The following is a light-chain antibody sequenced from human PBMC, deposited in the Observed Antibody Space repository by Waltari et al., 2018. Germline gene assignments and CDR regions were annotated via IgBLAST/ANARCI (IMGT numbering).Light chain of an antibody. Sequence: EVVMTQSPVTLSVSPGERATLPCRARQSISSNFAWYQQKFGQAPRLLIYGTSTRATDVPARFSGSGSGTEFTLTISSLQSEDFAVYYCQHYNNWPLEYTFGQGTKLEI. V-gene: IGKV3-15*01. J-gene: IGKJ2*01. CDR3: QHYNNWPLEYT. CDR2: GTS. CDR1: QSISSN.